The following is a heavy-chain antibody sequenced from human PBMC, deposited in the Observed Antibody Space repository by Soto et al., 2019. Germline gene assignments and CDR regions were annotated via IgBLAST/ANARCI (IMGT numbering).Heavy chain of an antibody. Sequence: HVHLVESGGGLVRPGGSLRLSCAASGFTFTDYYMNWIRQSPGKGLEWVSYISQGGTDTNYADSVKGRFTISRDNAKNSVYLEMNSLRDEDTAVYYCVSVARLAAHWGQGTLVTVSS. CDR2: ISQGGTDT. V-gene: IGHV3-11*05. J-gene: IGHJ4*02. D-gene: IGHD6-25*01. CDR1: GFTFTDYY. CDR3: VSVARLAAH.